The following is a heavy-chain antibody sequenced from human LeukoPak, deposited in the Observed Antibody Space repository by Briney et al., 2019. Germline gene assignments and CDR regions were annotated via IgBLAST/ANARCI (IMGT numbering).Heavy chain of an antibody. CDR2: IYYSGSI. CDR3: ASRTYYYDSSGPFNWFDP. V-gene: IGHV4-30-4*08. CDR1: GGSISSGDYY. D-gene: IGHD3-22*01. J-gene: IGHJ5*02. Sequence: SETLSLTCTVSGGSISSGDYYWSWIRQPPGKGLEWIGYIYYSGSIYYNSSLKSRVTISLDTPKNQFSLKLSSVTAADTAVYYCASRTYYYDSSGPFNWFDPWGQGTLVTVSS.